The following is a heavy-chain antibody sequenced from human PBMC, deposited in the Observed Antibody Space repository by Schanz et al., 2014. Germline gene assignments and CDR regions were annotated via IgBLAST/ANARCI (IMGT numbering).Heavy chain of an antibody. J-gene: IGHJ5*02. CDR3: ARDRRRYCSTASCLHDNWFDP. V-gene: IGHV1-8*01. Sequence: QVQLVQSGAEVKRPGASVRVSCKASGYTFTSYDFNWVRQAPGQGLEWMGWMNPDSGNTGYAQKVQGRVTMTTDTSTGTAYMELRSLRSDDTAVYYCARDRRRYCSTASCLHDNWFDPWGQGTLXTVSS. CDR1: GYTFTSYD. CDR2: MNPDSGNT. D-gene: IGHD2-2*01.